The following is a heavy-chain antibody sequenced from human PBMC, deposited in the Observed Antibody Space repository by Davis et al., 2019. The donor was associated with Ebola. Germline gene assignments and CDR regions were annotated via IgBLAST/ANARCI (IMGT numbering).Heavy chain of an antibody. V-gene: IGHV1-3*01. CDR3: ARAPSGLLGSN. D-gene: IGHD5-18*01. J-gene: IGHJ4*02. CDR2: INAGNGDT. Sequence: ASVKVSCKASGYTFTTYAMHWVRQAPGQRLEWMGWINAGNGDTKYSQNFQGRVTITRDTSASTAYMELSSLRSEDTAVYYCARAPSGLLGSNWGQGTLVTVSS. CDR1: GYTFTTYA.